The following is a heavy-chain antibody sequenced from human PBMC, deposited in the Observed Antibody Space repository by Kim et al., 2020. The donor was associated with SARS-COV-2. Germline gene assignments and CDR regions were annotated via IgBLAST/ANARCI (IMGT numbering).Heavy chain of an antibody. J-gene: IGHJ4*02. V-gene: IGHV4-39*01. D-gene: IGHD6-6*01. Sequence: SETLSLTCTVSGGSISSSSYYWGWIRQPPGEGLEWIGSIYYSGRAYYNPSLQSRVTISVDTSKNQFSLKLSSVTAADTAIYYCTRCVRSIGIINWGQGTLVTVSS. CDR2: IYYSGRA. CDR1: GGSISSSSYY. CDR3: TRCVRSIGIIN.